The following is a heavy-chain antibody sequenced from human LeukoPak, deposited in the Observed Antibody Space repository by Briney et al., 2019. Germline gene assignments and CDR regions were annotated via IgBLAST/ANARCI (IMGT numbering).Heavy chain of an antibody. CDR3: TKLAVASADS. CDR2: ISPSGSTK. J-gene: IGHJ4*02. D-gene: IGHD6-19*01. V-gene: IGHV3-48*03. CDR1: GFTFSSYE. Sequence: GGSLRLSCAASGFTFSSYEMNWVRQAPGKGLEWVSNISPSGSTKYYADSVKGRFTVSRDNAKNSLYLQMNSLRAGDTGVYYCTKLAVASADSWGQGTLVTVSS.